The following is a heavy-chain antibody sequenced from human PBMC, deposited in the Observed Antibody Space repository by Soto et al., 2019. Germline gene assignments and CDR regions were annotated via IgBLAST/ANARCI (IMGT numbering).Heavy chain of an antibody. CDR3: AREASGYDX. D-gene: IGHD5-12*01. V-gene: IGHV1-69*13. Sequence: SVKVSCKASGGTFSSFGISWVRQAPGQGLEWMGGIIPVFGRPNYAQRFRGRLTITADEYTNTSYMELIELTSEDTAVYYCAREASGYDXWGQVTQVTVSX. CDR1: GGTFSSFG. CDR2: IIPVFGRP. J-gene: IGHJ1*01.